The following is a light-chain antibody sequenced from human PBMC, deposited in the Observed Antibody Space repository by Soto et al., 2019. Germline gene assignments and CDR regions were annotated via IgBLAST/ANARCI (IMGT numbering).Light chain of an antibody. J-gene: IGLJ2*01. CDR2: DVS. CDR1: SSDVGYYNY. Sequence: QSALTQPASVSGSPGQSITISCTGSSSDVGYYNYVSWYQQHPGKAPKLIIFDVSNRPSGVSNRFSGSKSANMASLTISGLQAEDEADYYCSSYSDSSTLFGGGTKVTVL. CDR3: SSYSDSSTL. V-gene: IGLV2-14*01.